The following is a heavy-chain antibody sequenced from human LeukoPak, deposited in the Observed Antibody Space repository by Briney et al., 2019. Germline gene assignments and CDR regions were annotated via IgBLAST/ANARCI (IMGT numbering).Heavy chain of an antibody. V-gene: IGHV3-7*01. CDR1: GFTFSSYW. CDR2: IKQDGSEK. CDR3: AREGSGRDSYNSPQVDY. J-gene: IGHJ4*02. Sequence: GGSLRLSCAASGFTFSSYWMSWVRQAPGKGLEWVANIKQDGSEKYYVDSVKGRFTISRDNAKNSLYLQMNSLRAEDTAVYYCAREGSGRDSYNSPQVDYWSQGTLVTVST. D-gene: IGHD5-24*01.